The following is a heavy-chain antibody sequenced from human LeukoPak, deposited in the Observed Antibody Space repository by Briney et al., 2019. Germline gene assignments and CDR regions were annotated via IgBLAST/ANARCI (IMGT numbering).Heavy chain of an antibody. D-gene: IGHD1-1*01. CDR3: ARCRGWNDPYDAFDI. J-gene: IGHJ3*02. CDR1: GYTFTGYY. Sequence: ASVKVSCKASGYTFTGYYMHWVRQAPGQGLEWMGWINPNSGGTNYARKFQGRVTMTRDTSISTAYMELSRLRSDDTAVYYCARCRGWNDPYDAFDIWGQGTMVTVSS. CDR2: INPNSGGT. V-gene: IGHV1-2*02.